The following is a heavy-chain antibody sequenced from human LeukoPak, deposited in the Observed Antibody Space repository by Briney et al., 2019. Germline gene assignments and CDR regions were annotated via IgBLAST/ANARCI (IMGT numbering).Heavy chain of an antibody. D-gene: IGHD3-10*01. J-gene: IGHJ4*02. CDR2: IYTTEST. Sequence: SETLSLTCTVSGGSTSSYYWSWIRQPAGKGLEWIGRIYTTESTNYNPSLKSRVTMSVDTSKNQFSLKLTSVTAADTAVYYCARGTGSGSYWMDYWGQGTLVTVSS. CDR3: ARGTGSGSYWMDY. CDR1: GGSTSSYY. V-gene: IGHV4-4*07.